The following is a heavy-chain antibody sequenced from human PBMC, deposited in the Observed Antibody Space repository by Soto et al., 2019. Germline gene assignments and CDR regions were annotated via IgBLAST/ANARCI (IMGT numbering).Heavy chain of an antibody. CDR2: MSHSGGT. CDR1: GGSVNSGNYY. J-gene: IGHJ3*02. Sequence: QVQLQQWGAGLLKPSETLSLTCAVFGGSVNSGNYYWSWIRQPPGKGLEWIGEMSHSGGTHFYPSLKRRVTISVDTSKYHFSLKMSSVTAADTALYYCARVERGTATTVVDAFDIWGPGTMVTVSS. D-gene: IGHD2-21*02. CDR3: ARVERGTATTVVDAFDI. V-gene: IGHV4-34*01.